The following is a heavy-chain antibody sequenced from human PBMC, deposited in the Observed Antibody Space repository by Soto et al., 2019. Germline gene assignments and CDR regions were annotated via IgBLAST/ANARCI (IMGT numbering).Heavy chain of an antibody. CDR3: ARVGRGYCSGGSCLIFDY. J-gene: IGHJ4*02. CDR1: GFTFSSYS. CDR2: ISSSSSYI. Sequence: EVQLVESGGGLVKPGGSLRLSCAASGFTFSSYSMNWVRQAPGKGLEWVSSISSSSSYIYYADSVKGRFTISRDNAKNSLYLQMNSLRAEDTAVYYCARVGRGYCSGGSCLIFDYWGQGTLVIVSS. V-gene: IGHV3-21*01. D-gene: IGHD2-15*01.